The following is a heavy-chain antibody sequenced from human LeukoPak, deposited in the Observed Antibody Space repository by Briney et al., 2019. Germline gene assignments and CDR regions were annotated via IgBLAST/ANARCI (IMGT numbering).Heavy chain of an antibody. D-gene: IGHD2-8*01. V-gene: IGHV1-69*05. CDR1: GGTFSIYA. CDR3: ARAVSLYYYMDV. CDR2: IIPIFGTA. J-gene: IGHJ6*03. Sequence: ASVTVSFKASGGTFSIYAISWVRQAPGQGLEWMGGIIPIFGTANYAQKFQGRVTITTDESTSTAYMELSSLRSEDTAVYYCARAVSLYYYMDVWGKGTTVTVSS.